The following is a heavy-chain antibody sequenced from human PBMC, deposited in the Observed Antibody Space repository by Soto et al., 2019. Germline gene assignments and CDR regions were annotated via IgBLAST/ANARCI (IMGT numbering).Heavy chain of an antibody. CDR2: ITGANGDT. J-gene: IGHJ4*02. CDR3: ARDWGTFGVITPFFDF. D-gene: IGHD3-3*01. V-gene: IGHV1-3*01. CDR1: GYNFNSQT. Sequence: QVQLVQSGPEVKRPGASVRVSCKASGYNFNSQTMHWERQAHGQRPEWMGWITGANGDTRYSWKFQGRVTITRDTAASTAYMELSRLRSEDTAVYFCARDWGTFGVITPFFDFWGQGTLVTVSS.